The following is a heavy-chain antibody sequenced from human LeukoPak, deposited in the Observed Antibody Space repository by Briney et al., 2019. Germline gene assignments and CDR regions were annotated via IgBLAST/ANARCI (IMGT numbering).Heavy chain of an antibody. D-gene: IGHD6-19*01. CDR2: IIPIFGTA. J-gene: IGHJ6*02. CDR3: ARDPYSSGWYHYYYGMDV. V-gene: IGHV1-69*05. Sequence: SVKVSCKASGGTFSSYAISWVRQAPGQGLEWMGGIIPIFGTANYAQKFQGRVTMTTDTSTSTAYMELRSLRSDDTAVYYCARDPYSSGWYHYYYGMDVWGQGTTVTVSS. CDR1: GGTFSSYA.